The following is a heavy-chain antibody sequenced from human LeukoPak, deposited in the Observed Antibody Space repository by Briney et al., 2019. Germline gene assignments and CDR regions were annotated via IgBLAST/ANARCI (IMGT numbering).Heavy chain of an antibody. CDR1: GSTFNNYG. CDR2: INPNSGGT. V-gene: IGHV1-2*02. J-gene: IGHJ6*03. D-gene: IGHD6-13*01. Sequence: ASVKVSCKASGSTFNNYGIGWVRQAPGQGLEWMGWINPNSGGTNYAQKFQGRVTMTRDTSISTAYMELSRLRSDDTAVYYCARASSSQLDMDVWGKGTTVTVSS. CDR3: ARASSSQLDMDV.